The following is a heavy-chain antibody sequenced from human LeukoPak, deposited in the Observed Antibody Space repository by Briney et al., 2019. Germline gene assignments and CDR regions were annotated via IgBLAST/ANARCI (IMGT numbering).Heavy chain of an antibody. CDR1: GFTFRNYW. CDR2: INQEGSAK. J-gene: IGHJ4*02. CDR3: ARIGYSSSSLDY. V-gene: IGHV3-7*01. D-gene: IGHD6-6*01. Sequence: GGSLRLSCAASGFTFRNYWMTWVRQAPGKGLEWVANINQEGSAKYYLDSVKGRFTISRDNAKNSVYLQMNSLRVEDTGVYNCARIGYSSSSLDYWGQGILVTVS.